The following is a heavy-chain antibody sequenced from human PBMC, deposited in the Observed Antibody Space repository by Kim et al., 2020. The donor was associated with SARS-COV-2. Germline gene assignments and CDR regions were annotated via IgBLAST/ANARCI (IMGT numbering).Heavy chain of an antibody. CDR1: GGSISSYY. Sequence: SETLSLTCTVSGGSISSYYWSWIRQPPGKGLEWIGYIYYSVSTNYNPSHKSRVTISVDTSKNQFSLKLSSVTAADTAVYYCARNYGDYLDYWGQGTLVTVSS. CDR2: IYYSVST. D-gene: IGHD4-17*01. J-gene: IGHJ4*02. CDR3: ARNYGDYLDY. V-gene: IGHV4-59*01.